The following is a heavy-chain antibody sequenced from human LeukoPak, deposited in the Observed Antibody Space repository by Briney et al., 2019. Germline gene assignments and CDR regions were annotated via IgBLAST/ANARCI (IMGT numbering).Heavy chain of an antibody. CDR2: ISSSSSTI. D-gene: IGHD6-13*01. CDR1: GFTFSSYS. CDR3: ARDDGSSWTRFDY. Sequence: PGGSLRLSCAASGFTFSSYSMNWVRQAPGKGLEWVSYISSSSSTIYYADSVRGRFTIPRDNAKNSLYLQMNSLRAEDTAVYYCARDDGSSWTRFDYWGQGTLVTVSS. V-gene: IGHV3-48*01. J-gene: IGHJ4*02.